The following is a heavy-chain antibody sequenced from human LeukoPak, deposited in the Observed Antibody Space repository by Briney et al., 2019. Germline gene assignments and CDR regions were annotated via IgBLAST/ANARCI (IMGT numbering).Heavy chain of an antibody. CDR1: GGSISSGHSS. D-gene: IGHD3-10*01. V-gene: IGHV4-30-2*01. J-gene: IGHJ4*02. CDR2: IYHSGST. Sequence: SETLSLTCAVSGGSISSGHSSWNWFRQPPGKGLEWIGYIYHSGSTNYNPSLKSRVTISVDTSKNQFSLKLSSVTAADTAVYYCARRANYYGSGRSMNHFDYWGQGTLVTVSS. CDR3: ARRANYYGSGRSMNHFDY.